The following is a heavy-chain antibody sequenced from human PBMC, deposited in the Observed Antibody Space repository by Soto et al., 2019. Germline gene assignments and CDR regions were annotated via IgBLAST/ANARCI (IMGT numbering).Heavy chain of an antibody. V-gene: IGHV1-3*01. J-gene: IGHJ6*03. Sequence: ASVQVSCKASGYTFTSYAMHWVRQAPGQKLEWMGWINAGNGNTGYAQKFQGRVTMTRNTSISTAYMELSSLRSEDTAVYYCARGSLLLWFGELFPVQYYYYMDVWGKGTTVTVSS. D-gene: IGHD3-10*01. CDR2: INAGNGNT. CDR3: ARGSLLLWFGELFPVQYYYYMDV. CDR1: GYTFTSYA.